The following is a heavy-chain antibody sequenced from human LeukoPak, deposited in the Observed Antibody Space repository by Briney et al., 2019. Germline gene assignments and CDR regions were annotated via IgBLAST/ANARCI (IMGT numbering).Heavy chain of an antibody. J-gene: IGHJ4*02. D-gene: IGHD3-22*01. CDR2: INTDGSST. V-gene: IGHV3-74*01. CDR1: GFTFSSYW. Sequence: PGGSLRLSCAASGFTFSSYWMHWVRQAPGKGLVWVSRINTDGSSTSYADSVKGRFTISRDNAKNTLYLQMNSLRAEDTAVYYCARSYYYDSSGYPDYWGQGTLVTVSS. CDR3: ARSYYYDSSGYPDY.